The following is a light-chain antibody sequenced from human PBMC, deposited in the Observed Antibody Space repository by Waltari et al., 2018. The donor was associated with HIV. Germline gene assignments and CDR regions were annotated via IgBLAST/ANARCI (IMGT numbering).Light chain of an antibody. J-gene: IGKJ2*01. CDR2: GAS. Sequence: DIVLTQSPGTLSLSPGERATLSCRASQSVSSSYLAWYQQKTGQAPRLLIYGASSRATGIPDRFSGSGSGTDFTLTISRLEPEDFAVYYGQQYGSSPYTFGQGTKLEIK. V-gene: IGKV3-20*01. CDR3: QQYGSSPYT. CDR1: QSVSSSY.